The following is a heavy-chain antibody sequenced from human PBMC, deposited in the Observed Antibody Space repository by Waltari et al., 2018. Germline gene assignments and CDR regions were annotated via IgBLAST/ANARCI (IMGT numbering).Heavy chain of an antibody. D-gene: IGHD6-13*01. Sequence: QITLKESGPTLMKPTQTLTLTCPFSGFSLTTGSVAVGWIRQPPRKAPEWLALIYWNDDKKYSPSLSSRLTITKDSSENQVVLTMTNVDPVYTATYYCAHRYCSNFDYWGQGTLVTVSS. J-gene: IGHJ4*02. V-gene: IGHV2-5*01. CDR1: GFSLTTGSVA. CDR3: AHRYCSNFDY. CDR2: IYWNDDK.